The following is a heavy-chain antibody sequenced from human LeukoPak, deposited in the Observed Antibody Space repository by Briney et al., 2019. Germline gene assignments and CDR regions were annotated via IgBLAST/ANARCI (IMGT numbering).Heavy chain of an antibody. CDR3: ARGPEVAY. CDR2: INHSGST. V-gene: IGHV4-34*01. D-gene: IGHD2-15*01. CDR1: GGSFSGYY. J-gene: IGHJ4*02. Sequence: SETLSLTCAVYGGSFSGYYWSWIRQPPGKGLEWNGEINHSGSTNYNPSLKRRVTISVYRSKNQFSLKLSSVAAADTAVYYGARGPEVAYWGQGTLVTVSS.